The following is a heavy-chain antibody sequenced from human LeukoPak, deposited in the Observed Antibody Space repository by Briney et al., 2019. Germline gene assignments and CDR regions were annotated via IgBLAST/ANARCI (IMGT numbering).Heavy chain of an antibody. D-gene: IGHD6-13*01. Sequence: GGSLRLSCAASGFTFSSYWMSWVRQAPGKGLEWVANIKEDGSEKYYVDSVKGRFTISRDNAKNSLYLQMNSLRAEDTAVYYCARDSSSWGYYYYGMDVWGQGTTVTVSS. CDR3: ARDSSSWGYYYYGMDV. J-gene: IGHJ6*02. CDR2: IKEDGSEK. CDR1: GFTFSSYW. V-gene: IGHV3-7*01.